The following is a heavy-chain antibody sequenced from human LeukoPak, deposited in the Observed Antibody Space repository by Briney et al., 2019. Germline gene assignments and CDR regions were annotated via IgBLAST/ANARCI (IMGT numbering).Heavy chain of an antibody. CDR1: GGTFGSYA. D-gene: IGHD5-24*01. V-gene: IGHV1-69*05. CDR3: ARGVEMATIDY. Sequence: SVKVSCKASGGTFGSYAISWVRQAPGQGLEWMGGIIPIFVTANYAQKLQGRVTITTDESTSTAYMELSSLRSEDRAVYYCARGVEMATIDYWGQGTLVTVSS. CDR2: IIPIFVTA. J-gene: IGHJ4*02.